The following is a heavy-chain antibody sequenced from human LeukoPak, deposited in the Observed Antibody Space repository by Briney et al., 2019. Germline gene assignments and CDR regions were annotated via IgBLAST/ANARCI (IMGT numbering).Heavy chain of an antibody. CDR1: GFTFSSYG. D-gene: IGHD6-13*01. CDR3: AKDLRWQQLVPWFDP. V-gene: IGHV3-30*18. CDR2: ISYDGSNK. J-gene: IGHJ5*02. Sequence: PGRPLRLSCAASGFTFSSYGMHWVRQAPGKGLEWVAVISYDGSNKYYADSVKGRFTISRDNSKNTLYLQMNSLRAEDTAVYYCAKDLRWQQLVPWFDPWGQGTLVTVSS.